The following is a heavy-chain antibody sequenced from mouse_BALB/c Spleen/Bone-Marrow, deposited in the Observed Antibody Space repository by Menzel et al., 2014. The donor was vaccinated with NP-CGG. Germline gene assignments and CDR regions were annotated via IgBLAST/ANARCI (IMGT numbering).Heavy chain of an antibody. CDR1: GFTFSSYG. CDR2: ISSGGHYT. CDR3: TRRGNWDGRNAMDY. Sequence: EVQLVESGGDLVKPGGSLKPSCAASGFTFSSYGMSWVRQTPDKRLEWVATISSGGHYTYYLDSVKGRFTISRDNAKNTLYLQMSSLKSEDTAMFYCTRRGNWDGRNAMDYWGQGTSVTVS. J-gene: IGHJ4*01. D-gene: IGHD4-1*01. V-gene: IGHV5-6*01.